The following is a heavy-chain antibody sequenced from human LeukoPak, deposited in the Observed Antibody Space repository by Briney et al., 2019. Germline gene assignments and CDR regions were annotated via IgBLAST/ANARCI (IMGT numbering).Heavy chain of an antibody. CDR1: GFTFSDYY. Sequence: GGSLRLSCAASGFTFSDYYMSWIRQAPGKGLEWVSYISSSDSTIYYADSVKGRFTISRDNAKNSLYLQMNSLRAEDTAVYYCARVTLQLWHGMDVWGQGTTVTVSS. CDR3: ARVTLQLWHGMDV. D-gene: IGHD5-18*01. CDR2: ISSSDSTI. V-gene: IGHV3-11*01. J-gene: IGHJ6*02.